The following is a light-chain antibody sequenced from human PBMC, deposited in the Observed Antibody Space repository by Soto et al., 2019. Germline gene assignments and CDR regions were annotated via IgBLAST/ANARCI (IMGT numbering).Light chain of an antibody. Sequence: EIVLTQSPATLSLSPGERATLSCGASQSVSSNYLAWYQQKPGLAPRLLIYDASSRATGIPDRFSGSGSGPAFTLTISRLAPEDLAVYYCPQYGSSPALPFGGGTKVEIK. CDR1: QSVSSNY. V-gene: IGKV3D-20*01. CDR3: PQYGSSPALP. J-gene: IGKJ4*01. CDR2: DAS.